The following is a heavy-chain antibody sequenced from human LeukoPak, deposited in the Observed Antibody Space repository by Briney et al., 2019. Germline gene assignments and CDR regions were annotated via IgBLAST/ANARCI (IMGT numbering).Heavy chain of an antibody. D-gene: IGHD6-6*01. J-gene: IGHJ4*02. CDR3: ARHPSSSSVKFDY. V-gene: IGHV4-39*01. Sequence: SETLSLTCTVSGGSISSSSYYWGWIRQPPGKGLEWNGSIYYSGSTYYNPSLKSRVTISVDTSKNQFSLKLSSVTAADTAVYYCARHPSSSSVKFDYWGQGTLVTVSS. CDR2: IYYSGST. CDR1: GGSISSSSYY.